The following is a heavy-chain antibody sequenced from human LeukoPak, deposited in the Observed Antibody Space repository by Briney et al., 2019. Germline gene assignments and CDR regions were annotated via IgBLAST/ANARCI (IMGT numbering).Heavy chain of an antibody. J-gene: IGHJ4*02. CDR1: GGSISIGGYY. CDR3: ARELRTPATIDY. CDR2: IYYSGST. Sequence: SETLSLTCTVSGGSISIGGYYWSWIRQHPGKGLEWIGYIYYSGSTYYNPSLKSRVTISVDTSKNQFSLKLSSVTAADTAVYHCARELRTPATIDYWGQGTLVTVSS. V-gene: IGHV4-31*03. D-gene: IGHD4-23*01.